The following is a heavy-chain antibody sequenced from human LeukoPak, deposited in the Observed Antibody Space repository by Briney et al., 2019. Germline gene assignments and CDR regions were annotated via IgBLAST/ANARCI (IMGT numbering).Heavy chain of an antibody. CDR1: GFSVSTTYY. CDR2: GHHSGST. CDR3: ARHSGRSAATTTTIDWFDP. V-gene: IGHV4-38-2*01. Sequence: SETLSLTCAVSGFSVSTTYYWAWIRQPPGKGLEWIGSGHHSGSTYYNPSFKSRLSVSVDTSKNQFSLRLSSVTAADTAKCFCARHSGRSAATTTTIDWFDPWGQGILVTVSS. D-gene: IGHD5-24*01. J-gene: IGHJ5*02.